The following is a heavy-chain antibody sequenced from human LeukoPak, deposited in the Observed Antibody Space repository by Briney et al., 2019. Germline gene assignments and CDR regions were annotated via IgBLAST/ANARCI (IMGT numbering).Heavy chain of an antibody. J-gene: IGHJ5*02. Sequence: SETLSLTCTVSGGSISSSSYYWGWIRQPPGKGLEWIGSIYYSGSTYYNPSLKSQVTISVDTSKNQFSLKLSSVTAADTAVYYCARARGEYCSSTSCYNWFDPWGQGTLVTVSS. CDR1: GGSISSSSYY. D-gene: IGHD2-2*01. CDR2: IYYSGST. V-gene: IGHV4-39*01. CDR3: ARARGEYCSSTSCYNWFDP.